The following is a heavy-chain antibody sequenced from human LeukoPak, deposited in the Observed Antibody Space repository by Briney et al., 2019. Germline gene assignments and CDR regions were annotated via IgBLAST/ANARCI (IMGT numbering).Heavy chain of an antibody. CDR1: GFTFSSFW. D-gene: IGHD1-26*01. CDR2: INSDGSST. V-gene: IGHV3-74*01. J-gene: IGHJ4*02. CDR3: ARGGRYLDY. Sequence: GGSLRLSCAASGFTFSSFWMHWVRQAPGKGLVWVSRINSDGSSTSYADSVKGRFTISRDNANNTLYLQVNSLRAEDTAVYYCARGGRYLDYWGQGTLITVSS.